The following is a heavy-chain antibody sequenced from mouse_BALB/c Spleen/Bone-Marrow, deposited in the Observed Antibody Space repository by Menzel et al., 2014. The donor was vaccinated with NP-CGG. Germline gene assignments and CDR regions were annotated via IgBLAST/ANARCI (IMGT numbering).Heavy chain of an antibody. CDR3: ARRYYGPYVMDN. CDR1: GYTFTEYT. V-gene: IGHV1-18*01. Sequence: EVKLVESGPEQVEPGASVKISCKTSGYTFTEYTMHWVKQSQGKSLEWIGGINPNNGGTSYNQKFKGKATLTVDKSSSTAYMELRSLTPEDSAVYYCARRYYGPYVMDNWGQGTSVTVSS. J-gene: IGHJ4*01. CDR2: INPNNGGT. D-gene: IGHD1-2*01.